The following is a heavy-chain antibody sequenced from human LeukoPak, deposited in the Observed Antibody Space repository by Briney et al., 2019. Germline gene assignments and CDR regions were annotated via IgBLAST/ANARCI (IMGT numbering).Heavy chain of an antibody. V-gene: IGHV3-48*02. CDR3: ARVWGLAVAGGEIEY. D-gene: IGHD6-13*01. CDR1: GFTFSSYS. CDR2: ISSSGTTI. Sequence: PGGSLRLSCAASGFTFSSYSMNWVRQAPGKGLEWVSYISSSGTTIYYADSVKGRFTISRDNAKNSLYLQMNSLRDEDTAEYYCARVWGLAVAGGEIEYWGQGTLVTVSS. J-gene: IGHJ4*02.